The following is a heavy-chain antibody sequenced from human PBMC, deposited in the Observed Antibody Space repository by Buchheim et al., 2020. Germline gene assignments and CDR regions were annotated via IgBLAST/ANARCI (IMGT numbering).Heavy chain of an antibody. Sequence: EVQLVESGGGLVQPGGSLRLSCAASGFTFSSYWMHWVRQAPGKGLVWVSRINSDGSSTSYADSVKGRFTIPSDNANNTPYLQMNSLRAEDTAVYYCARGTADYTVTTYGDGMDVWGQGTT. CDR3: ARGTADYTVTTYGDGMDV. J-gene: IGHJ6*02. V-gene: IGHV3-74*01. CDR1: GFTFSSYW. D-gene: IGHD4-11*01. CDR2: INSDGSST.